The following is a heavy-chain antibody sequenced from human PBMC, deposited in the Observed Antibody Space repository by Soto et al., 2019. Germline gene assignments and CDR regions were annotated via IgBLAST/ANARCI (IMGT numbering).Heavy chain of an antibody. CDR3: ARVPGYCSSISCRSYAMDV. CDR2: INAGNGNT. Sequence: ASVKVSCKASGYTFTSYAMHWVRQAPGQRLEWMGWINAGNGNTKYSQKFQGRVTITRDTSASTAYMELSSLRSEDTAVYYCARVPGYCSSISCRSYAMDVWGPGTTVTVSS. J-gene: IGHJ6*02. V-gene: IGHV1-3*01. D-gene: IGHD2-2*03. CDR1: GYTFTSYA.